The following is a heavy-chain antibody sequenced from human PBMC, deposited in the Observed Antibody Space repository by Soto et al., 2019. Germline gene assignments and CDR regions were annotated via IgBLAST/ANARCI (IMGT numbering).Heavy chain of an antibody. CDR2: ISAHNGNT. CDR3: ARGGTQIDY. D-gene: IGHD3-16*01. CDR1: GYTFTNFG. J-gene: IGHJ4*02. V-gene: IGHV1-18*01. Sequence: QVQLVQSGAEVKKPGASVKVSCKASGYTFTNFGISWVRQAPGQGLEWMGWISAHNGNTNYAQKFQDRVTMTTDTTTSTAYMEVRSLRCADAAVYYCARGGTQIDYWGQGTLVTVSS.